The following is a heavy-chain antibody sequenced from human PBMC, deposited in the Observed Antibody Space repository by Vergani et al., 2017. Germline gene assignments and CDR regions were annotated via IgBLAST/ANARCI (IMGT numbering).Heavy chain of an antibody. CDR1: GGTFSSYA. V-gene: IGHV1-69*01. CDR2: IIPIFGTA. D-gene: IGHD3-3*01. J-gene: IGHJ5*02. Sequence: QVQLVQSGAEVKKPGSSVKVSCKASGGTFSSYAISWVRQAPGQGLEWMGGIIPIFGTANYAQKFQGRVTITAHESTSPAYMELSSLRSEDTAVYYCAGAYDFWSGYSNWFDPWGQGTLVTVSS. CDR3: AGAYDFWSGYSNWFDP.